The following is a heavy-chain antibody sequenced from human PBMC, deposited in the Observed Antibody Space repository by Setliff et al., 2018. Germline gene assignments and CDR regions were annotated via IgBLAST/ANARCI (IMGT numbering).Heavy chain of an antibody. V-gene: IGHV3-7*04. CDR2: IKQDGSDK. J-gene: IGHJ4*02. D-gene: IGHD5-18*01. Sequence: GGSLRLSCAASGFTFSTYWMSWVRQAPGKGLEWVANIKQDGSDKYYVDSVKGRFTISRDNAKNSLYLQMNNLRAEDTAVYYCARGGYSYGYWGQGTLVTSPQ. CDR1: GFTFSTYW. CDR3: ARGGYSYGY.